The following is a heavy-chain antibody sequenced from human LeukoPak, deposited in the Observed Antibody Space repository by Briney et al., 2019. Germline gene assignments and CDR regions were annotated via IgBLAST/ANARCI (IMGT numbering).Heavy chain of an antibody. CDR1: GFTFDDYA. D-gene: IGHD3-10*01. CDR2: ISWNSGSI. CDR3: AKDITMVRGANFDY. V-gene: IGHV3-9*01. Sequence: GGSLRLSCAASGFTFDDYAMLWVRQAPGKGLEWVSGISWNSGSIGYADSVKGRFTISRDNAKNSLYLQMNSLRAEDTALYYCAKDITMVRGANFDYWGQGTLVTVSS. J-gene: IGHJ4*02.